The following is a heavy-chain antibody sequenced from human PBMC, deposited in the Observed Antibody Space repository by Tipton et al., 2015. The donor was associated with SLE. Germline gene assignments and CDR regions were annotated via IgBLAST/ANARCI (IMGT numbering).Heavy chain of an antibody. Sequence: TLSLTCTVSGDSISGQYWSWIRQPPGKGLEWIGYIYYSGTTNYNPSLKRRVTISVDTSKNQFSLKLSSVTAADMAVYYCARLAIAAAGGRWGQGTLSPSPQ. CDR2: IYYSGTT. CDR1: GDSISGQY. CDR3: ARLAIAAAGGR. V-gene: IGHV4-59*08. D-gene: IGHD6-13*01. J-gene: IGHJ4*02.